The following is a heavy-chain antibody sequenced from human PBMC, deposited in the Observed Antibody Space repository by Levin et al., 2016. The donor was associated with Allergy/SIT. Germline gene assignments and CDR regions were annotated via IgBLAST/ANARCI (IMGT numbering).Heavy chain of an antibody. CDR1: SGSTNTGGYD. V-gene: IGHV4-31*03. Sequence: SETLSLTCTVSSGSTNTGGYDWTWIRHLPGRGLEWIGYIDHSGNTNYNPSLKSRLTMAIATSKNQFSLRLSSVTTADTAVYYCARARTWYYRSGSFLDNWGQGTLVTVSS. D-gene: IGHD3-10*01. J-gene: IGHJ4*02. CDR3: ARARTWYYRSGSFLDN. CDR2: IDHSGNT.